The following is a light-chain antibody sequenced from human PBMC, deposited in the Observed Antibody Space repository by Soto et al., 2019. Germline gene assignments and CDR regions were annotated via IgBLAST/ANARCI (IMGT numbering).Light chain of an antibody. CDR1: SSDVGGYDL. Sequence: QSALTQPPSASGSPGQSVTISCTGTSSDVGGYDLVSWYQHHPGKAPKLILYEVAKPPSGVPARFSGSKSGNTASLTVSGLQADDESDYYCSSFAGNNHVFGGGTKLTVL. J-gene: IGLJ2*01. V-gene: IGLV2-8*01. CDR3: SSFAGNNHV. CDR2: EVA.